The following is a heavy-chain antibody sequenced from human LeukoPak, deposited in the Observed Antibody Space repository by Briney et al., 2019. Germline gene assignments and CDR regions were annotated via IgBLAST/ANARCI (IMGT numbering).Heavy chain of an antibody. D-gene: IGHD3-22*01. J-gene: IGHJ3*02. Sequence: PGGSLRLSCAASGFTVSSNYMNWVRQAPGKGLEWVSVIYSDGSTYYADSVKGRFTISRDNSKNTLYLQMNSLRAEDTAVYYCARDQYYYDSSGYPGAFDIWGQGTMVTVSS. CDR2: IYSDGST. CDR1: GFTVSSNY. V-gene: IGHV3-66*01. CDR3: ARDQYYYDSSGYPGAFDI.